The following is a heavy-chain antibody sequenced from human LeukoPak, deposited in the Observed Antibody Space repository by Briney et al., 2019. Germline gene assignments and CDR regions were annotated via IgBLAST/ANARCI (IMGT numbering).Heavy chain of an antibody. CDR3: ARLVVVAATPPWDEWYYYYGMDV. J-gene: IGHJ6*02. Sequence: SETLSLTCTVSGGSISSYYWSWIRQPAGKGLEWIGRIYTSGSTNYNPSLKSRVTISVDTSKNQFSLKLSSVTAADTAVYYCARLVVVAATPPWDEWYYYYGMDVWGQGTTVTVSS. D-gene: IGHD2-15*01. CDR1: GGSISSYY. V-gene: IGHV4-4*07. CDR2: IYTSGST.